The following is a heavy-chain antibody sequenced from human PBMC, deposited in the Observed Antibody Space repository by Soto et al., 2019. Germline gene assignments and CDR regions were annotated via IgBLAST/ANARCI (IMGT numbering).Heavy chain of an antibody. D-gene: IGHD5-12*01. CDR3: ARHRERSYSGSDWTAPDY. Sequence: SETLSLTCAVYGGSFSSYFWSWIRQPPGKGLEWMGEINQSGSTNYNPSLKSRVTISVDTSKNQFSLKLSSVTAADTAVYYCARHRERSYSGSDWTAPDYWGQGILVTVSS. CDR1: GGSFSSYF. CDR2: INQSGST. J-gene: IGHJ4*02. V-gene: IGHV4-34*01.